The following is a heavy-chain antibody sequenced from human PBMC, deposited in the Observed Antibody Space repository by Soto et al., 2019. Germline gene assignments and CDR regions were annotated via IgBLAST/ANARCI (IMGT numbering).Heavy chain of an antibody. CDR3: ARGRDTMIDPFDY. Sequence: GSLRLSCAASGFTFSSYGMHWVRQAPGKGLEWVAVIWYDGSNKYYADSVKGRFTISRDNSKNTLYLQMNSLRAEDTAVYYCARGRDTMIDPFDYWGQGTLVTVSS. CDR2: IWYDGSNK. D-gene: IGHD3-22*01. V-gene: IGHV3-33*01. J-gene: IGHJ4*02. CDR1: GFTFSSYG.